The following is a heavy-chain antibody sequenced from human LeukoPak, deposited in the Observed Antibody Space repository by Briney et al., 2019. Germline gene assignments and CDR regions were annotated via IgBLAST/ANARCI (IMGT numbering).Heavy chain of an antibody. CDR2: INPSSGAT. CDR1: GYTFTSYY. Sequence: ASVKVSCKTSGYTFTSYYIHWVRQAPGQGLEWMGIINPSSGATNYAQKFQGRVTMTRDTSTSTVYMELSSQRSEDTAVYYCARATNFYYYYGRDVWGRGTTVSVSS. J-gene: IGHJ6*02. CDR3: ARATNFYYYYGRDV. D-gene: IGHD1-26*01. V-gene: IGHV1-46*01.